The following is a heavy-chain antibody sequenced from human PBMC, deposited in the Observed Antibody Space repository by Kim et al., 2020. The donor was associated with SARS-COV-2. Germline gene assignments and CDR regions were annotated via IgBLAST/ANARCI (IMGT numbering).Heavy chain of an antibody. D-gene: IGHD6-13*01. Sequence: SETLSLTCTVSGGSISTTSYYWSWIRQPAGKGLEWIGRIYTNVNSNYNPSLKSRVSISVDTSKNQFSLKLSSVTAADTAVDYCGRLTYCSNYFDSWGQGTLVTVSS. CDR1: GGSISTTSYY. CDR2: IYTNVNS. CDR3: GRLTYCSNYFDS. V-gene: IGHV4-61*02. J-gene: IGHJ4*02.